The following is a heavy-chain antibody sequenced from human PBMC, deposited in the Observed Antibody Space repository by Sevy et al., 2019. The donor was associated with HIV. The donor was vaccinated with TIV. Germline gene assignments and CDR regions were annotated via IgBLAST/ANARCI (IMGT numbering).Heavy chain of an antibody. D-gene: IGHD1-26*01. CDR3: AGENAWGRGYS. CDR2: IYYNGHI. Sequence: SETLSLTCTVSGGSITSLYWNWIRQPPGKGLEWIANIYYNGHIKYNPSLKSQVTLSLDTSKNQFSLRLSSVTAADTAMYYCAGENAWGRGYSWGQGTLVTVSS. V-gene: IGHV4-59*08. CDR1: GGSITSLY. J-gene: IGHJ4*02.